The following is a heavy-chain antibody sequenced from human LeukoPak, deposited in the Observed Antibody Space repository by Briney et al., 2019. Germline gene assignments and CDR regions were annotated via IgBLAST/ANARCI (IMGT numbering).Heavy chain of an antibody. CDR2: IYSGGST. D-gene: IGHD3-16*01. V-gene: IGHV3-53*01. CDR3: ATEGGDTNFDY. J-gene: IGHJ4*02. CDR1: GFTFSSNY. Sequence: GGSLRLSCGASGFTFSSNYMSWVRQAPGKGLEWVSVIYSGGSTYYADSVKGRFTISRDNSKNTLYLQMNSLRVEDTAVYYCATEGGDTNFDYWGQGTLVTVSS.